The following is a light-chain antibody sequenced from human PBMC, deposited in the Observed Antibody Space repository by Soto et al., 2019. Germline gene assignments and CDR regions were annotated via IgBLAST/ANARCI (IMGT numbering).Light chain of an antibody. Sequence: EVVLTQSPATLSLSPGGKSHPLLQGQSECRQLHSLVPKRPGQSPRLLIYDSSNRATGIPARFTGSGSGTDFTLTISSLEPEVFAVYYCQQRGSWPPLTFGGGTKVEIK. V-gene: IGKV3-11*01. CDR3: QQRGSWPPLT. CDR1: ECRQL. J-gene: IGKJ4*01. CDR2: DSS.